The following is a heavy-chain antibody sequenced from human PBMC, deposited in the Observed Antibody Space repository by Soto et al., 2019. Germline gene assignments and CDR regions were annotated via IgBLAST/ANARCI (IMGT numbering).Heavy chain of an antibody. V-gene: IGHV4-59*01. CDR1: GGSISSYY. CDR2: IYSSGST. Sequence: SETLSLTCTVSGGSISSYYWSWIRQPPGKGLEWIGYIYSSGSTNYNPSPKSRVTISLDTSKNQFSLKLSSVTAADTAVYYCARGYNDFWSGYFTWFDPWGQGTLVTVS. D-gene: IGHD3-3*01. CDR3: ARGYNDFWSGYFTWFDP. J-gene: IGHJ5*02.